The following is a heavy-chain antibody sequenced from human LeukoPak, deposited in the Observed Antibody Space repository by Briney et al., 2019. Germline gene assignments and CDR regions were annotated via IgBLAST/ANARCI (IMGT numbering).Heavy chain of an antibody. D-gene: IGHD3-22*01. J-gene: IGHJ5*02. CDR1: GYTFTGYY. V-gene: IGHV1-2*02. Sequence: ASVKVSCKASGYTFTGYYMHWVRPAPGQGLEWMGWINLNSGGTNYAQKFQGRVTMTRDTSISTAYMELSRLRSDDTAVYYCARETDYYDSSGYYRTYNWFDPWGQGTLVTVSS. CDR2: INLNSGGT. CDR3: ARETDYYDSSGYYRTYNWFDP.